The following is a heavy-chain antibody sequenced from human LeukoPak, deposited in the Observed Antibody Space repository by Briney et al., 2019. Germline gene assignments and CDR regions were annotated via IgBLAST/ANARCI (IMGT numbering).Heavy chain of an antibody. CDR3: ANLGIAVANWFDP. Sequence: GGSLRLSCAASGFTVSSSYMSWVRQAPGKGLERVSVIYAGGTTYYPDSVKGRFTISRDNSKNTLYLQMDSLRSEDTAVYYCANLGIAVANWFDPWGQGTLVTVSS. D-gene: IGHD6-19*01. CDR2: IYAGGTT. J-gene: IGHJ5*02. CDR1: GFTVSSSY. V-gene: IGHV3-53*05.